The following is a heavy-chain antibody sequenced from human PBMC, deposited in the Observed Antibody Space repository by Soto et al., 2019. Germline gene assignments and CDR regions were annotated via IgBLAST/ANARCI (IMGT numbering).Heavy chain of an antibody. CDR1: GGSISSTTYY. CDR3: ARVAYYDALTNYPAPIDY. CDR2: FFIGGNT. Sequence: SETLSLTCTVSGGSISSTTYYWGWMRQPPGKGLEWIASFFIGGNTYYNPSLKSRVTISVDTSKNQFSLKLSSVTAADTAVYYCARVAYYDALTNYPAPIDYWGQGTLVTVSS. D-gene: IGHD3-9*01. V-gene: IGHV4-39*07. J-gene: IGHJ4*02.